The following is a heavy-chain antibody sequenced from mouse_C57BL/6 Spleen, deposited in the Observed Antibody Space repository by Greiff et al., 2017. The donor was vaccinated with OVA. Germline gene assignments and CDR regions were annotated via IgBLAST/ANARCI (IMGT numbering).Heavy chain of an antibody. CDR3: AGSGGEESNYFDY. CDR1: GYTFTSYW. V-gene: IGHV1-52*01. CDR2: IAPSDSET. J-gene: IGHJ2*01. D-gene: IGHD3-2*02. Sequence: VQLQQPGAELVRPGSSVKLSCKASGYTFTSYWMHWVKQRPIQGLEWIGNIAPSDSETHYNQKFKEKATLTVAKSSSTAYMKLSSLTSEDSAVYYCAGSGGEESNYFDYWGQGTTLTVSS.